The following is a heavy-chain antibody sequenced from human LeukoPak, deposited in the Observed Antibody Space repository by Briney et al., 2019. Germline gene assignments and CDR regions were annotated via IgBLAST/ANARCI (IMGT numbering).Heavy chain of an antibody. V-gene: IGHV4-34*01. CDR1: GGSFSGYY. D-gene: IGHD3-3*01. J-gene: IGHJ4*02. CDR3: ARVPAWSGYANFDY. CDR2: INHSGST. Sequence: PSETLSLTCAVYGGSFSGYYWSWIRQPPGKELEWIGEINHSGSTNYNPSLKSRVTISVDTSKNQFSLKLSSVTAADTAVYYCARVPAWSGYANFDYWGQGTLVTVSS.